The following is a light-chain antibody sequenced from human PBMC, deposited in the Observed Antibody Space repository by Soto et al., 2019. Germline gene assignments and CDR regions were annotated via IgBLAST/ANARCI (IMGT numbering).Light chain of an antibody. CDR2: GNT. Sequence: QPVLTQPPSVSGAPGQRVTISCTGSSSNIGAGYDVHWYQQLPGTAPKLLIYGNTNRPSGVPDRFSGSKSGTSASLAITGLQAEDEADYYCQSYDSSLSYLVFGGGTKVTVL. V-gene: IGLV1-40*01. CDR1: SSNIGAGYD. J-gene: IGLJ2*01. CDR3: QSYDSSLSYLV.